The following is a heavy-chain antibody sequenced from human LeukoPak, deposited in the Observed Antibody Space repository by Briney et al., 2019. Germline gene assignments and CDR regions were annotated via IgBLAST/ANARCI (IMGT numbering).Heavy chain of an antibody. Sequence: KPSETLSLTCTVSGGSISSYYWSWIRQPPGKGLEWIGYIYYSGSTNYNPSLKSRVTISVDTSKNQFSLKLSSVTAADTAVYYCARPPPGFGSGYFSALFGYWGQGTLVTVSS. CDR1: GGSISSYY. J-gene: IGHJ4*02. CDR2: IYYSGST. V-gene: IGHV4-59*08. D-gene: IGHD3-22*01. CDR3: ARPPPGFGSGYFSALFGY.